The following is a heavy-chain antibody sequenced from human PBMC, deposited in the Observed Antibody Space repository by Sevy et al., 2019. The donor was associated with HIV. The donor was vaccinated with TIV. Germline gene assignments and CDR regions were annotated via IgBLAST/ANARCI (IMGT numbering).Heavy chain of an antibody. CDR1: GGSISNYY. CDR3: ARAGGYCSGGSCYLLNDDAFDI. Sequence: SETLSLTCTVSGGSISNYYWSWIRQPPGKGLEWIGYIYYSGSTNYNPSLKSRVTISVDTSKNQFSLKLSPVTAADTAVYYCARAGGYCSGGSCYLLNDDAFDIWGQGTMVTVSS. CDR2: IYYSGST. V-gene: IGHV4-59*12. D-gene: IGHD2-15*01. J-gene: IGHJ3*02.